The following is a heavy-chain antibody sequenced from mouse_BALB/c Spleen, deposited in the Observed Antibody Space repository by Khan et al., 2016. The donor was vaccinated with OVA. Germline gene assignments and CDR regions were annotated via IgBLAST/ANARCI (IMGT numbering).Heavy chain of an antibody. CDR3: ARGYFGNYEFAN. CDR2: IFPGTGTT. V-gene: IGHV1S132*01. Sequence: QVQLQQSGAELVKPGASVKLSCKTSGYTFTNYWIQWVKQRPGQGLGWIGQIFPGTGTTYSNENFKAKATLTVDPSSSTAYMHLSRLTSEDSAVFCCARGYFGNYEFANWVQGALVTVSA. CDR1: GYTFTNYW. J-gene: IGHJ3*01. D-gene: IGHD2-1*01.